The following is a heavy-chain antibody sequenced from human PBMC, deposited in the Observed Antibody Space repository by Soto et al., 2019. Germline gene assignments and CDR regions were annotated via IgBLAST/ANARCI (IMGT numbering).Heavy chain of an antibody. CDR3: ARAPSYGGNSEEFDY. V-gene: IGHV4-31*03. J-gene: IGHJ4*02. D-gene: IGHD4-17*01. CDR2: IYYSGST. Sequence: QVQLQESGPGLVKPSQTLSLTCSVSGGSVSSGDYYWSWIRQHPGKGLEWIGYIYYSGSTYYNPSLKSRVTIXGDXSXSQFSLKLGSVTAADTAVYYCARAPSYGGNSEEFDYWGQGTLVTVSS. CDR1: GGSVSSGDYY.